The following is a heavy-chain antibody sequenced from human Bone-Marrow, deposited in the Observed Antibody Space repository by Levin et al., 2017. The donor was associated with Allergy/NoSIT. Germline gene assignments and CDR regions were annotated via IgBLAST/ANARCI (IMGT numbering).Heavy chain of an antibody. J-gene: IGHJ4*02. CDR2: ISYDGMKK. CDR1: GLVFSSYS. V-gene: IGHV3-30*04. D-gene: IGHD6-6*01. CDR3: ASGGEAVRQQQGNFDN. Sequence: GGSLRLSCAVSGLVFSSYSMHWVRQAPGKGLDWVASISYDGMKKYYVESVKGRCTISRDNSNNTLYLQMNNLGLEDTAVYYCASGGEAVRQQQGNFDNWGQGTLVTVSS.